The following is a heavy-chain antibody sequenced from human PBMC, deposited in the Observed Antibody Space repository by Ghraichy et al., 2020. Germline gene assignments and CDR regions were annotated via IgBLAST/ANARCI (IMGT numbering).Heavy chain of an antibody. J-gene: IGHJ4*02. D-gene: IGHD1-14*01. CDR1: GGSFSGYY. V-gene: IGHV4-34*01. Sequence: SETLSLTCAVYGGSFSGYYWSWIRQPPGKGLEWIGEINHSGSTNYNPSLKSRVTISVDTSKNQFSLKLSSVTAADTAVYYCAREGKGYRMLVDYWGQGTLVTVSS. CDR2: INHSGST. CDR3: AREGKGYRMLVDY.